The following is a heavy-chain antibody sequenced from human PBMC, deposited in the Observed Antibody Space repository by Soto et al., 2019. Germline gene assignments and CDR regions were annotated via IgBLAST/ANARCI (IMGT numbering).Heavy chain of an antibody. CDR2: IIPIFGTA. CDR3: ARVERTTVSTAAY. Sequence: QVKLVQSGAEVKKPGSSVKVSCKASGGTYNSDAINWVRQAPGQGLEWMGGIIPIFGTANYAQKFQGRVTITADESTSTASMELSSLRSDDTAVYYCARVERTTVSTAAYWGQGTLVTVSS. V-gene: IGHV1-69*12. CDR1: GGTYNSDA. J-gene: IGHJ4*02. D-gene: IGHD4-17*01.